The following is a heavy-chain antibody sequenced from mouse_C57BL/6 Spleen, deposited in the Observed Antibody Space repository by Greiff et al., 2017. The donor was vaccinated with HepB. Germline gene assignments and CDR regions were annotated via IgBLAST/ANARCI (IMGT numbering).Heavy chain of an antibody. J-gene: IGHJ4*01. CDR1: GYAFSSYW. CDR3: ARRRNYYAMDY. D-gene: IGHD2-1*01. Sequence: VHLVESGAELVKPGASVKISCKASGYAFSSYWMNWVKQRPGKGLEWIGQIYPGDGDTNYNGKFKGKATLTADKSSSTAYMQLSSLTSEDSAVYFCARRRNYYAMDYWGQGTSVTVSS. V-gene: IGHV1-80*01. CDR2: IYPGDGDT.